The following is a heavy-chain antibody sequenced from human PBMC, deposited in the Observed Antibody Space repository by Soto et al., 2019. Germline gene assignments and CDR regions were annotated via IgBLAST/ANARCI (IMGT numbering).Heavy chain of an antibody. D-gene: IGHD6-19*01. J-gene: IGHJ6*02. Sequence: KTSETLSLTCAVSGGSISSSNWWSWVRQPPGKGLEWIGEIYHSGSTNYNPSLKSRVTISVDKSKNQFSLKLSSVTAADTAVYYCARKTIAVAHRGDYYYGMDVWGQGTTVTVSS. CDR1: GGSISSSNW. V-gene: IGHV4-4*02. CDR2: IYHSGST. CDR3: ARKTIAVAHRGDYYYGMDV.